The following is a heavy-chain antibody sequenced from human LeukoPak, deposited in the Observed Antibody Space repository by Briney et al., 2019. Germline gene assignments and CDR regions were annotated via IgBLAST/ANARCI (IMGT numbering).Heavy chain of an antibody. D-gene: IGHD5-24*01. V-gene: IGHV3-23*01. CDR3: ATVYGYNLGLRPGWGFDY. Sequence: GGSLRLSCAASGFTFRSYAMSWVRQAPGKGLEGVSAISGSGGSTYYADSVKGRFTISRDNSKNTLYLQMNSLRAADTAVYYCATVYGYNLGLRPGWGFDYWGQGTLVTVSS. CDR2: ISGSGGST. J-gene: IGHJ4*02. CDR1: GFTFRSYA.